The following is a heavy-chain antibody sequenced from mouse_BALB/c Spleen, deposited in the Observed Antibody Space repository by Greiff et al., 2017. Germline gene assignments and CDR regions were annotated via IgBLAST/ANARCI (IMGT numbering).Heavy chain of an antibody. CDR2: IWAGGST. J-gene: IGHJ4*01. Sequence: QVQLQESGPGLVAPSQSLSITCTVSGFSLTSYGVHWVRQPPGKGLEWLGVIWAGGSTNYNSALMSRLSISKDNSKSQVFLKMNSLQTDDTAMYYCARPLYYDYDGYAMDYWGQGTSVTVSS. V-gene: IGHV2-9*02. CDR3: ARPLYYDYDGYAMDY. CDR1: GFSLTSYG. D-gene: IGHD2-4*01.